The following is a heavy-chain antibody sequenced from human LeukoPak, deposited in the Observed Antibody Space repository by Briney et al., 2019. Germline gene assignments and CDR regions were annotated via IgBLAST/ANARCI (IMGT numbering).Heavy chain of an antibody. CDR3: ARARLLWFGEQCYLDV. Sequence: ASVKVSCKASGGTFSSYAISWVRQAPGQGLEWMGRIIPIFGTANYAQKFQGRVTITADKSTSTACMELSSLRSEDTAVYYCARARLLWFGEQCYLDVWGKGTTVTVSS. V-gene: IGHV1-69*06. CDR1: GGTFSSYA. D-gene: IGHD3-10*01. CDR2: IIPIFGTA. J-gene: IGHJ6*03.